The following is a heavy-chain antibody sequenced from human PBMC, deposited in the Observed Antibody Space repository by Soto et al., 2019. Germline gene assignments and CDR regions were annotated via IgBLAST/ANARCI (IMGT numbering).Heavy chain of an antibody. CDR2: IYYSGST. D-gene: IGHD3-10*01. Sequence: PSETLSLTCTVSGGSISSGDYYWSWIRQPPGKGLEWIGYIYYSGSTYYNPPLKSRVTISVDTSKDQFSLKLSSVTAADTAVYYCARAQGSGFLVSWGQGTLVTVSS. V-gene: IGHV4-30-4*01. CDR1: GGSISSGDYY. J-gene: IGHJ4*02. CDR3: ARAQGSGFLVS.